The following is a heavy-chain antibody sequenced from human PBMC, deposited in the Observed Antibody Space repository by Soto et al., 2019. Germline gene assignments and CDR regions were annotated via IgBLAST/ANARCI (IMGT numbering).Heavy chain of an antibody. D-gene: IGHD3-10*01. V-gene: IGHV1-2*02. CDR2: INPNSGGT. CDR1: GYTFTGYY. J-gene: IGHJ6*02. Sequence: ASVKVSCKASGYTFTGYYMHWVRQAPGQGLEWMGWINPNSGGTNYAQKFQGRVTMTRDTSISTAYMELSRLRSDDTAVYYCARDYKYYYGSGSYYNDYYYYYGMAVWGQGTRVTVSS. CDR3: ARDYKYYYGSGSYYNDYYYYYGMAV.